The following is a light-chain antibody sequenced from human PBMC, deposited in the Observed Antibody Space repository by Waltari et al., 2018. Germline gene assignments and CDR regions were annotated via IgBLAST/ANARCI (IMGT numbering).Light chain of an antibody. CDR1: QTVRDW. V-gene: IGKV1-12*01. Sequence: DIQMTQSPSSVSASVGDIVTITCRASQTVRDWLAWYQQKPGKAPKLLLYAGSTLASGVPSRLAGRGSETFFSLSISSLQPEDSATYFCQQAYDFPLTFGGGTKVE. J-gene: IGKJ4*01. CDR3: QQAYDFPLT. CDR2: AGS.